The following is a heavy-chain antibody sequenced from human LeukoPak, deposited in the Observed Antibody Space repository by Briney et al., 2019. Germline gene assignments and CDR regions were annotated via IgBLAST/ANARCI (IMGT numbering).Heavy chain of an antibody. J-gene: IGHJ4*02. CDR1: GYTFTSYG. V-gene: IGHV1-18*01. CDR2: ISAYNGNT. D-gene: IGHD3-22*01. Sequence: ASVXVXCKASGYTFTSYGISWVRQAPGQGLEWMGWISAYNGNTNYAQKLQGRVTITTDTSTSTAYMELRSLRSDDTAVYYCASPGSRRSGYAYWGQGTLVTVSS. CDR3: ASPGSRRSGYAY.